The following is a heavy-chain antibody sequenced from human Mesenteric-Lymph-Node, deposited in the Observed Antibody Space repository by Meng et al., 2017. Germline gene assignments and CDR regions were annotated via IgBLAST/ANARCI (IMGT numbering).Heavy chain of an antibody. Sequence: GESLKISCAASGFTFSSYAMHWVRQAPGKGLEWVAVISYDGSNKYYADSVKGRFTISRDNSKNTLYLQMNSLRAEDTAVYYCARDRTYYYDSSGQLDYWGQGTLVTVSS. J-gene: IGHJ4*02. CDR2: ISYDGSNK. CDR1: GFTFSSYA. CDR3: ARDRTYYYDSSGQLDY. D-gene: IGHD3-22*01. V-gene: IGHV3-30*04.